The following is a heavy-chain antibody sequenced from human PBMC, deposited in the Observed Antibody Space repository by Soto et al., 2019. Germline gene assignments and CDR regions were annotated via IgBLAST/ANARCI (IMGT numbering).Heavy chain of an antibody. V-gene: IGHV3-53*01. J-gene: IGHJ3*02. D-gene: IGHD3-22*01. CDR2: IYSGGST. CDR1: GFTVSSNY. Sequence: GVSLRLSCAASGFTVSSNYMSWVRQAPGKGLEWVSVIYSGGSTYYADSVKGRFTISRDNSKNTLYLQMNSLRAEDTAVYYCARMRAYYYDSSGHPGAFDIWGQGTMVTVSS. CDR3: ARMRAYYYDSSGHPGAFDI.